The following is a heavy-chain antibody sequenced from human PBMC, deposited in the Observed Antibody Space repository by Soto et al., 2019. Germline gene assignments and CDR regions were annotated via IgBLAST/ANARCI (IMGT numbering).Heavy chain of an antibody. CDR1: GASISSSNW. Sequence: QVQLQESGPGLVKPSGTLSLTCAVSGASISSSNWWSWVRQPPGKGLEWIGEIYHSGSTNYNPTLKSGVTISVDKAMHLFSLKLSSGTAADTAVYYCARRWGEGRVDYWGQGTLVNVSS. J-gene: IGHJ4*02. D-gene: IGHD3-10*01. V-gene: IGHV4-4*02. CDR3: ARRWGEGRVDY. CDR2: IYHSGST.